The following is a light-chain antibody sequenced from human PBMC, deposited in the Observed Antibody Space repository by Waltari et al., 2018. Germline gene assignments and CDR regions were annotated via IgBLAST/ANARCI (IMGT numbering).Light chain of an antibody. Sequence: QSVLTPPPSASGTPGQRVTTSSSGSSSNIGSYNSNFYQQIPRTAPKLLIYSNNQRPSGVPDRFSGSKSGTSASLVFSGLQSEYEADYYCAAWDDSLIGRVFGGGTKLTVL. CDR1: SSNIGSYN. J-gene: IGLJ2*01. CDR3: AAWDDSLIGRV. V-gene: IGLV1-44*01. CDR2: SNN.